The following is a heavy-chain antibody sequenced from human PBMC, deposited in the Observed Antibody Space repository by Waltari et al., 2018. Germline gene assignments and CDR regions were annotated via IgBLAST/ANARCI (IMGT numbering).Heavy chain of an antibody. CDR1: GYTFTSYA. CDR2: INTNTGNP. D-gene: IGHD1-1*01. Sequence: QVQLVQSGSELKKPGASVKVSCKASGYTFTSYAMNWVRQAPGQGLEWMGWINTNTGNPTYAQGFTGRFVFSLDTSVSTAYLQISSLKAEDSAVYYCASWMEPSTQHYYYYYGMDVWGQGTTVTVSS. V-gene: IGHV7-4-1*02. CDR3: ASWMEPSTQHYYYYYGMDV. J-gene: IGHJ6*02.